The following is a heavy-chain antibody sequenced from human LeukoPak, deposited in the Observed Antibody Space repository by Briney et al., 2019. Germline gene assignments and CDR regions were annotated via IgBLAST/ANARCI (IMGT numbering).Heavy chain of an antibody. CDR2: IIPMFRKA. V-gene: IGHV1-69*05. CDR1: GGTSINYA. CDR3: TRDLDDPRGYNVFAY. J-gene: IGHJ4*02. D-gene: IGHD6-25*01. Sequence: GASVKVSCKASGGTSINYAINWVRQAPGQGLKWMGGIIPMFRKAHFAQRFQGRVTITTDEFTNTTYMELSSLRSEDTAVYYCTRDLDDPRGYNVFAYWGQGSLVTVSS.